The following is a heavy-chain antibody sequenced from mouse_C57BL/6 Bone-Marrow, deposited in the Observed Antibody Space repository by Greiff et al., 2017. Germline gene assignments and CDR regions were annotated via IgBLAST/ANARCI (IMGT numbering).Heavy chain of an antibody. CDR3: ARGGNDYDWCAY. CDR1: GFTFSSYT. V-gene: IGHV5-9*01. CDR2: ISGGGGNT. D-gene: IGHD2-4*01. Sequence: EVMLVESGGGLVKPGGSLKLSCAASGFTFSSYTMSWVRQTPEKRLEWVATISGGGGNTYYPDSVKGRFTISRDNAKNTLYLQMSSLRSEDTALYYCARGGNDYDWCAYWGQGTLVNVSA. J-gene: IGHJ3*01.